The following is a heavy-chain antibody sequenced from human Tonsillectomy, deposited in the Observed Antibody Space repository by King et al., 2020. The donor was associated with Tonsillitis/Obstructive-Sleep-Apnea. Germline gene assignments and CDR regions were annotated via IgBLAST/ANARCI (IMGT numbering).Heavy chain of an antibody. Sequence: QVQLVESGGGVVQPGRSLRLSCAASGFSFRTYGMHWVRQAPGKGLEWVAVIWFDGSNKYYADSVKGRFTISRDNSKNTLYLQMNSLRAEETAVYYCARSSKFVRVVEPVTMDHWGQGTLVTVPS. J-gene: IGHJ4*02. CDR3: ARSSKFVRVVEPVTMDH. CDR1: GFSFRTYG. V-gene: IGHV3-33*01. CDR2: IWFDGSNK. D-gene: IGHD2-2*01.